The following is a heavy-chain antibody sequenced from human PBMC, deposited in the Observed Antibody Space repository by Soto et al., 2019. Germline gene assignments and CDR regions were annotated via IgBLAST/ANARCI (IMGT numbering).Heavy chain of an antibody. CDR2: IIPIFGTA. CDR3: AGGVSCGGDCYPPPYYYYYGMDV. J-gene: IGHJ6*02. D-gene: IGHD2-21*02. CDR1: GGTFSSYA. V-gene: IGHV1-69*01. Sequence: QVQLVQSGAEVKKPGSSVKVSCKASGGTFSSYAISWVRQAPGQGLEWMGGIIPIFGTANYAQKFQGRVTITADESTRTAYMEVSSRRSEDTAVYYCAGGVSCGGDCYPPPYYYYYGMDVWGQGTTVTVSS.